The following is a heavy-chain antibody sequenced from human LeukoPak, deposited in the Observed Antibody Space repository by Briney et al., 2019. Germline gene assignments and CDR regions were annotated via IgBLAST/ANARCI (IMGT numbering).Heavy chain of an antibody. D-gene: IGHD3-3*01. CDR1: GYTFGSYY. CDR2: ISGYNGNT. Sequence: ASVKVSCKASGYTFGSYYISWVRPAPGQGLEWMGWISGYNGNTNYAQRFQDRITMTVDKSTTTVYMELNSLRSDDTAVYYCARTHDFWTTRKGDYFDPWGQGTLVTVSS. J-gene: IGHJ4*02. CDR3: ARTHDFWTTRKGDYFDP. V-gene: IGHV1-18*01.